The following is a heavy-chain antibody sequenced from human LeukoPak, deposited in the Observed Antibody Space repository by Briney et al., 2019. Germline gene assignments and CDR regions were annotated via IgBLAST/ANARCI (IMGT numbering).Heavy chain of an antibody. D-gene: IGHD2-21*02. Sequence: PGGSLRLSCAASGFTFSDYYMSWIRQAPGKGLEWVSYISSSGSTIYYADSVKGRFTISRDNAKNSLYLQMNSLRAEDTAVYYCARFRRCGGDCYDAFDIWGQGTMVTVSS. V-gene: IGHV3-11*01. CDR3: ARFRRCGGDCYDAFDI. CDR1: GFTFSDYY. J-gene: IGHJ3*02. CDR2: ISSSGSTI.